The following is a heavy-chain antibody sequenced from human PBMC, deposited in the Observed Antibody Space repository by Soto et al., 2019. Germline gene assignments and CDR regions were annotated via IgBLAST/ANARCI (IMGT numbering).Heavy chain of an antibody. CDR1: GFSFSNYA. CDR2: ISLTGTHT. V-gene: IGHV3-23*01. J-gene: IGHJ5*02. D-gene: IGHD2-8*02. Sequence: SLRLSCDASGFSFSNYAMNWVRQGPGKGPEWVAGISLTGTHTYYADSVKGRFTVSRDNSKRQLHLQLNSLRVDDTAVYYCARGRGYCTGQTCYAVWFDPWGQGTQVTVSS. CDR3: ARGRGYCTGQTCYAVWFDP.